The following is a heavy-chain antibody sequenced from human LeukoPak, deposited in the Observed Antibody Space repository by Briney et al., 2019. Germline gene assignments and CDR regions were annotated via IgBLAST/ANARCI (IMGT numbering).Heavy chain of an antibody. CDR3: ARLLDYDSTYYYMDV. D-gene: IGHD4-17*01. V-gene: IGHV5-51*01. CDR2: IYPGDSDT. J-gene: IGHJ6*03. Sequence: GESLKISCETSGYNFLTFWIAWVRQVPGKGLEWMGVIYPGDSDTRYSPSFQGQVSISVDTSLSTAYLQWRSLRASDTAMYYCARLLDYDSTYYYMDVWGIGTSVIVS. CDR1: GYNFLTFW.